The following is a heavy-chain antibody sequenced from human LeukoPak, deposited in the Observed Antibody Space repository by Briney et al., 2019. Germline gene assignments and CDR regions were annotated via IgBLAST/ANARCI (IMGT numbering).Heavy chain of an antibody. CDR1: GYTFTTYD. CDR2: MNPNSGNT. Sequence: ASVKVSCKASGYTFTTYDITWVRQATGQGLEWMGWMNPNSGNTAYAQKFQGRVTITRDTSISTAYMGLSSLRSEDTAVYYCARDQEYNSGYWFDPWGQGILVTVSS. V-gene: IGHV1-8*03. D-gene: IGHD6-19*01. CDR3: ARDQEYNSGYWFDP. J-gene: IGHJ5*02.